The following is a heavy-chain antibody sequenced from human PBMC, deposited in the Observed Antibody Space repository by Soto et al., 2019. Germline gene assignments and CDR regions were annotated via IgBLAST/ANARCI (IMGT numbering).Heavy chain of an antibody. V-gene: IGHV4-30-4*01. CDR3: SRGDYDFWSGTYRYYYGMDV. Sequence: PSETLSLTCTVSGGSISSGDYYWSWIRQPPGKGLEWIGYIYYSGSTYYNPSLKSRVTISVDTSKNQFFLKLSSVTAADTAVYYCSRGDYDFWSGTYRYYYGMDVWGQGTMVTVSS. J-gene: IGHJ6*02. CDR2: IYYSGST. CDR1: GGSISSGDYY. D-gene: IGHD3-3*01.